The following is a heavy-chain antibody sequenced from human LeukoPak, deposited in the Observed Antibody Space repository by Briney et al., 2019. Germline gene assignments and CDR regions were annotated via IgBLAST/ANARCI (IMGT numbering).Heavy chain of an antibody. V-gene: IGHV4-59*01. Sequence: SETLSLTCAVYGGSFSGYYWSWIRQPPGKGLEWIGYIYYSGSTNYNPSLKSRVTISVDTSKNQFSLKLSSVTAADTAVYYCASSPPPLNDFWREPTYYFDYWGQGTLVTVSS. D-gene: IGHD3-3*01. J-gene: IGHJ4*02. CDR2: IYYSGST. CDR3: ASSPPPLNDFWREPTYYFDY. CDR1: GGSFSGYY.